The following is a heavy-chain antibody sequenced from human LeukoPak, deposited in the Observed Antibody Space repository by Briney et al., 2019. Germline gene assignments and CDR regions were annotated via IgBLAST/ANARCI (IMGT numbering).Heavy chain of an antibody. V-gene: IGHV4-61*02. CDR1: GGSISSGSYY. D-gene: IGHD4-17*01. Sequence: SQTLSLTCTVSGGSISSGSYYWSWIRQPAGKGLEWIGRIYTSGSTNYNPSLKSRVTISVDTSKNQFSLKLSSVTAADTAVYYCARTRRTTVSPGGRFDPWGQGTLVTVSS. CDR2: IYTSGST. J-gene: IGHJ5*02. CDR3: ARTRRTTVSPGGRFDP.